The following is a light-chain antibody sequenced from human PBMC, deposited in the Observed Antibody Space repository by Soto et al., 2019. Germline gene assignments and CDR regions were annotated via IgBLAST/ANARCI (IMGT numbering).Light chain of an antibody. CDR1: QSIANY. CDR3: QQSYTFPRT. J-gene: IGKJ1*01. CDR2: STS. V-gene: IGKV1-39*01. Sequence: SLSASVGDRVTITCRASQSIANYLYWYHHQPGKAPKLLIYSTSTLQTDVPSRFSGSGSGTDFTLTINSLQPEDFGTYYCQQSYTFPRTFGQGTKV.